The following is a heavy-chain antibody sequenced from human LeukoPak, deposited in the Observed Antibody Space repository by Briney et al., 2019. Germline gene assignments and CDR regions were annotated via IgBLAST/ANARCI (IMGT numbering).Heavy chain of an antibody. CDR2: INPSGGST. D-gene: IGHD3-22*01. CDR3: ARGYYYDSSGYYLSPFDY. CDR1: GYTFTSYY. V-gene: IGHV1-46*01. J-gene: IGHJ4*02. Sequence: ASVKVSCKASGYTFTSYYMHWVRPAPGQGLEWMGIINPSGGSTSYAQKFQGRVTMTRDTSTSTVYMELSSLRSEDTAVYYCARGYYYDSSGYYLSPFDYWGQGTLVTVSS.